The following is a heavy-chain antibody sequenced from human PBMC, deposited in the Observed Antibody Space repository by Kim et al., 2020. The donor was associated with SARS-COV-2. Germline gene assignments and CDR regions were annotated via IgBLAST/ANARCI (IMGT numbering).Heavy chain of an antibody. V-gene: IGHV4-4*02. CDR3: ARRVGATTYYYYGMDV. CDR2: IYHSGST. J-gene: IGHJ6*02. CDR1: GGSISSSNW. D-gene: IGHD1-26*01. Sequence: SETLSLTCAVSGGSISSSNWWSWVRQPPGKGLEWIGEIYHSGSTNYNPSLKSRVTISVDKSKNQFSLKLSSVTAADTAVYYCARRVGATTYYYYGMDVWGQGTTVTVSS.